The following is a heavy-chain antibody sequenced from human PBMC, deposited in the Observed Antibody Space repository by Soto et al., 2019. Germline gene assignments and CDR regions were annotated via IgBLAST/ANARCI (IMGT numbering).Heavy chain of an antibody. CDR2: IIPIFGTA. D-gene: IGHD5-18*01. J-gene: IGHJ6*02. CDR3: AREDTAMVEYYYYGMDV. Sequence: QVQLVQSGAEVKKPGSSVKVSCKASGGTFSSYAISWVRQAPGQGLEWMGGIIPIFGTANYAQKFQGRVMITADESTSTAYMELSSLRSEDTAVYYCAREDTAMVEYYYYGMDVWGQGTTVTVSS. CDR1: GGTFSSYA. V-gene: IGHV1-69*01.